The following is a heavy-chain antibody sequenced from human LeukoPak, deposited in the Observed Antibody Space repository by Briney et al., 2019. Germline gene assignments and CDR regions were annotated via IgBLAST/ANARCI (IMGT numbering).Heavy chain of an antibody. CDR1: GFAFNTYS. CDR3: ARDLIVINFDWHHWYFDL. Sequence: GGSLRLSCAASGFAFNTYSLHWVRRAPDTGLEWMAGISSDGSKTYYTHSVQDRFTISRDNSKNTLYLQMNSLRAEDTAVYYCARDLIVINFDWHHWYFDLWGRGTLVTVSS. D-gene: IGHD3-9*01. J-gene: IGHJ2*01. CDR2: ISSDGSKT. V-gene: IGHV3-30*10.